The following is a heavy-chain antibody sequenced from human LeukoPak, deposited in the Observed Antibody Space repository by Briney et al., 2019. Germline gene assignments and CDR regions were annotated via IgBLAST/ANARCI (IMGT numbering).Heavy chain of an antibody. CDR1: GYTFSSYA. CDR3: ARDLGMTTVTTPGDY. V-gene: IGHV1-18*04. Sequence: ASVKVSCKASGYTFSSYAISWVRQAPGQGLEWMGWISPYNGNTKYAQKFQGRVTITADKSTSTAYMELSSLRSEDTAVYYCARDLGMTTVTTPGDYGGQETRVTVSS. D-gene: IGHD4-17*01. CDR2: ISPYNGNT. J-gene: IGHJ4*02.